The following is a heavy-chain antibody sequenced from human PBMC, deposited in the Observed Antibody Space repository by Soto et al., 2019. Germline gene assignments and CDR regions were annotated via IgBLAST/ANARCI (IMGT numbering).Heavy chain of an antibody. J-gene: IGHJ4*02. D-gene: IGHD3-22*01. CDR2: IYYSGST. CDR3: ARQVAPAYYYDRRGYYYEY. CDR1: GGSISSSSYY. V-gene: IGHV4-39*01. Sequence: SETLSLTCTVSGGSISSSSYYWGWIRQPPGKGLEWIGSIYYSGSTYYNPSLKSRVTISVDTSKNQFSLKLSSVTAADTAVYYCARQVAPAYYYDRRGYYYEYGGQG.